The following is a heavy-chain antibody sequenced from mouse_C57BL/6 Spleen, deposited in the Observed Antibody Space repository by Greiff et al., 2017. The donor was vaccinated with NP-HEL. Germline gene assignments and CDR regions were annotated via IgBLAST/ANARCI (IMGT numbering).Heavy chain of an antibody. J-gene: IGHJ3*01. V-gene: IGHV5-6*01. CDR3: ARHAENYSNAWFAY. D-gene: IGHD2-5*01. Sequence: DVHLVESGGDLVKPGGSLKLSCAASGFTFSSYGMSWVRQTPDKRLEWVATISSGGSYTYYPDSVKGRFTISRDNAKNTLYLQMSSLKSEDTAMYYCARHAENYSNAWFAYWGQGTLVTVSA. CDR2: ISSGGSYT. CDR1: GFTFSSYG.